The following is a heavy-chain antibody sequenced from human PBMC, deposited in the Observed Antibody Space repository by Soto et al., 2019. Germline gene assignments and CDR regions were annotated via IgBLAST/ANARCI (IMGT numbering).Heavy chain of an antibody. CDR3: APGSIYYSYGMDV. J-gene: IGHJ6*02. D-gene: IGHD3-10*01. CDR1: GVSVNSGNYY. V-gene: IGHV4-61*03. Sequence: QVQLQESGPRLVKPSETLSLTCTVSGVSVNSGNYYWSWIRLTPEKGLAWVGYIFQSGSTRYNPSLKSRVTISLDTAKNHFSLKVNSVSSADTAVYYCAPGSIYYSYGMDVWGQGTTVTVSS. CDR2: IFQSGST.